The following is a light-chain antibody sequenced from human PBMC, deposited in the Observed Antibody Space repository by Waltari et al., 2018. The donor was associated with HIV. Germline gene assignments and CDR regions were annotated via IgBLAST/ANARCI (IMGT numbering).Light chain of an antibody. J-gene: IGLJ2*01. V-gene: IGLV3-21*02. CDR2: DDS. CDR1: NYGSHN. CDR3: KVWHSRTAHVE. Sequence: SYVLTQSPSVSGAPGRTAEITCGGDNYGSHNVHWYQQKSGQDPVLIVCDDSGRPAGIPERFAGANSGTTATLTITKVEAGDEADYYCKVWHSRTAHVEFGGGTTLTVL.